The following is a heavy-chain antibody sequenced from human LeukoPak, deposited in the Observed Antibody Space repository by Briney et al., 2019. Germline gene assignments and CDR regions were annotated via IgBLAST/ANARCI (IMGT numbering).Heavy chain of an antibody. CDR1: GGSISSSSYY. J-gene: IGHJ3*02. CDR2: IYYSGST. D-gene: IGHD2-2*01. V-gene: IGHV4-39*07. Sequence: SETLSLTCTVSGGSISSSSYYWGWIRQPPGMGLEWIVRIYYSGSTYYNPSLNSRVTISVDTSKNQFSLKLSSVTAADTAVYYCARGGFKVYCSSTSCYGHGDAFDIWGEGTMVTVSS. CDR3: ARGGFKVYCSSTSCYGHGDAFDI.